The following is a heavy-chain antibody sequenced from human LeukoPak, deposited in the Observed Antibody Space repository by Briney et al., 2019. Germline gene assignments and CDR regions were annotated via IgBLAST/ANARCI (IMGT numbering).Heavy chain of an antibody. Sequence: PSETLSLTCTVSGDSISTTSYYWDWIRQPPGKGLEWIGSIHHSGSTYYNPSLKSRVTISVDTSKNQFSLKLSSVTAADTAVYYCARRETVTTYDAFDIWGQGTMVTVSS. CDR3: ARRETVTTYDAFDI. D-gene: IGHD4-17*01. J-gene: IGHJ3*02. CDR2: IHHSGST. CDR1: GDSISTTSYY. V-gene: IGHV4-39*07.